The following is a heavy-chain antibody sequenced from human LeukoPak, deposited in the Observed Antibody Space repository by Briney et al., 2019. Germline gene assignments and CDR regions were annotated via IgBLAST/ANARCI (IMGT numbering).Heavy chain of an antibody. CDR1: GISFSSHG. CDR2: IWYDGTNK. V-gene: IGHV3-33*01. D-gene: IGHD3-22*01. CDR3: ARVRNNYDSSGFSAAEY. Sequence: GRSLRLSCVVSGISFSSHGMHWVRQAPGKGLEWVAVIWYDGTNKDYADSVKGRFTISRDNSKNTLFLQMTSLRAEDTAVYYCARVRNNYDSSGFSAAEYWGQGTPVTVSS. J-gene: IGHJ4*02.